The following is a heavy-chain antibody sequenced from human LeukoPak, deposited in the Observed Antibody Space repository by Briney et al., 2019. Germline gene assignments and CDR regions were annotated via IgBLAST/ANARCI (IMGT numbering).Heavy chain of an antibody. V-gene: IGHV3-66*02. CDR1: GFTVSSNY. J-gene: IGHJ6*02. CDR3: ARETNYYGMDV. Sequence: GGSLRLSCAASGFTVSSNYMNWVRQAPGKGLEWVSVIYSGGSTYYADSVKGRSTISRDNSKNTLYLQMNSLRAEDTAVYYCARETNYYGMDVWGQGTTVTVSS. CDR2: IYSGGST.